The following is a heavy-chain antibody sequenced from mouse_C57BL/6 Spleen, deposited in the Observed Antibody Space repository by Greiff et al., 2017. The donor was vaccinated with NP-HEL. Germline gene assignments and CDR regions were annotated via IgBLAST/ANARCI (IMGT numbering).Heavy chain of an antibody. V-gene: IGHV1-42*01. CDR1: GYSFTGYY. Sequence: VQLQQSGPELVKPGASVKISCKASGYSFTGYYMNWVKQSPEKSLEWIGEINPSTGGTTYNQKFKAKATLTVDKSSSTAYMQLKSLTSEASAVYYCARSNWDRFAYWGQMTLVTVSA. CDR2: INPSTGGT. CDR3: ARSNWDRFAY. D-gene: IGHD4-1*01. J-gene: IGHJ3*01.